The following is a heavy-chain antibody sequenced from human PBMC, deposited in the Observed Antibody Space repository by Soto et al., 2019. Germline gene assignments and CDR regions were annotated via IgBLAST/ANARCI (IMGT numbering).Heavy chain of an antibody. CDR2: ISGSGGIT. D-gene: IGHD2-2*01. V-gene: IGHV3-23*01. J-gene: IGHJ6*02. CDR3: TTDSYTYIVVVPAAPTTYGMDV. Sequence: GGSLRLSCAASGFTFSTYAMNWVRQAPEMGLEWVSGISGSGGITYYADSVKGRFTISRDNSKNTLFLQMNSLRAEDTAVYYCTTDSYTYIVVVPAAPTTYGMDVWGQGTTVTVSS. CDR1: GFTFSTYA.